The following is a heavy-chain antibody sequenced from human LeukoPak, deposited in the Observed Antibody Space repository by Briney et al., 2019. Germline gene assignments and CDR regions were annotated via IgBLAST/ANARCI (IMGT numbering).Heavy chain of an antibody. J-gene: IGHJ5*02. CDR2: IYADGRT. D-gene: IGHD2-8*01. Sequence: GGSLRLSCAASGFTVNNEYMYWVRQAPGRGLECVSLIYADGRTFYTDSVRGRFTISRDNSRNTVDLQMNRLRAEDRAVYFCVRSVFSWGQGTRVTVSS. CDR3: VRSVFS. V-gene: IGHV3-66*01. CDR1: GFTVNNEY.